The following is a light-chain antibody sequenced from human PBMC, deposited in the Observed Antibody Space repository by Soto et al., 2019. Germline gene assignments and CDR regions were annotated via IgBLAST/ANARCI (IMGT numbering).Light chain of an antibody. CDR3: QHYSNWPPT. CDR1: ESVHSN. CDR2: YAS. J-gene: IGKJ3*01. V-gene: IGKV3-15*01. Sequence: EMVMTQSPATLSVSPGERVTLSCRASESVHSNLAWYQQKPGQGPSLLIYYASTRVTGVPDRFSGSGSGTESTLTISSLQSEYFGVYYCQHYSNWPPTFGPGTKVEIK.